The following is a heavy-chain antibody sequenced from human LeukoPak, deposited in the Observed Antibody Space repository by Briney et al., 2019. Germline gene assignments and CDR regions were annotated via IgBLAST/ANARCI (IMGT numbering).Heavy chain of an antibody. Sequence: PSETLSLTCAVYGGSFSGYYWSWIRQPPGKGLEWIGEINHSGSTNYNPSLKSRVTISVDTSKNQFSLKLSSVTAADTAVYYCARGRSGDSSKGMDYWGQGTLVTVSS. J-gene: IGHJ4*02. CDR1: GGSFSGYY. V-gene: IGHV4-34*01. CDR3: ARGRSGDSSKGMDY. CDR2: INHSGST. D-gene: IGHD3-22*01.